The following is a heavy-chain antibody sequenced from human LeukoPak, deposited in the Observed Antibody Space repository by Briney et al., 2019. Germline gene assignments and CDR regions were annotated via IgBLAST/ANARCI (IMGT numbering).Heavy chain of an antibody. Sequence: GGPLTLSCAASGFTFSVYWMSWVRQAPGKGLEWVANIKQDGSETHYVASVKGRFTISRDNAKSSLYLQMSSLRGDDTAVYYCARLTNRYFDLWGRGTLVSASS. CDR1: GFTFSVYW. CDR2: IKQDGSET. V-gene: IGHV3-7*01. D-gene: IGHD4/OR15-4a*01. CDR3: ARLTNRYFDL. J-gene: IGHJ2*01.